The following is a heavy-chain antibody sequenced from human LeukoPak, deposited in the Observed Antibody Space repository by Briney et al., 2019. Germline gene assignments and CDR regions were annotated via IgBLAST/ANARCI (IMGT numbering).Heavy chain of an antibody. CDR2: VSAYNGNT. V-gene: IGHV1-18*01. CDR3: ARDGGTVVTDY. Sequence: ASVKVSCKASGYTFTSKRISWVRQAPGRGRGRVVWVSAYNGNTDYANKLQGRVTMTTDTSTSTAYMELRSLRSDDTAVYYCARDGGTVVTDYWGQGTLVTVSS. J-gene: IGHJ4*02. D-gene: IGHD4-23*01. CDR1: GYTFTSKR.